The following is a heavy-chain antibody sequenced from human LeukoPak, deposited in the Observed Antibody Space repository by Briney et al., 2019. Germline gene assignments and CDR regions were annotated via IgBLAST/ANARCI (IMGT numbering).Heavy chain of an antibody. J-gene: IGHJ5*02. V-gene: IGHV3-23*01. Sequence: GGSLRLSCAASGFTYSSHAMSWVRQAPGKGLEWVSAISGSGTPTYYADSVKGRFTISRDNSKNMVYLQMNSLRAEDTAVYYCAKDRDTLWFDPWGQGTLVTVSS. CDR2: ISGSGTPT. D-gene: IGHD5-18*01. CDR3: AKDRDTLWFDP. CDR1: GFTYSSHA.